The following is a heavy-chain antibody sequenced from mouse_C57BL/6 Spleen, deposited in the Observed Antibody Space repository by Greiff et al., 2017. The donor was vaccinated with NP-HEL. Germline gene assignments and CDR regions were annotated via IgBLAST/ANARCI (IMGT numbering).Heavy chain of an antibody. D-gene: IGHD1-1*01. CDR1: GYTFTSYW. J-gene: IGHJ2*01. CDR3: ARMTTVVPDYFDY. V-gene: IGHV1-69*01. Sequence: QVQLQQPGAELVMPGASVKLSCKASGYTFTSYWMHWVKQRPGQGLEWIGEIDPSDSYTNYNQKFKGKSTLTVDKSSSTAYMQLSSLTSEDTAVYYCARMTTVVPDYFDYWGRGTTLTVSS. CDR2: IDPSDSYT.